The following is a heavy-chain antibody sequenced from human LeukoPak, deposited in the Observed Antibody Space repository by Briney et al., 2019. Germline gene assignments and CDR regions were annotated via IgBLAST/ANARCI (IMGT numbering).Heavy chain of an antibody. V-gene: IGHV3-21*01. CDR2: ISSSSSYI. D-gene: IGHD6-13*01. Sequence: SISSSSSYIYYADSLKGRFTISRDNAKNSLYLQMNSLRAEDTAVYYCARDGLVIAAADYWGQGTLVTVSS. CDR3: ARDGLVIAAADY. J-gene: IGHJ4*02.